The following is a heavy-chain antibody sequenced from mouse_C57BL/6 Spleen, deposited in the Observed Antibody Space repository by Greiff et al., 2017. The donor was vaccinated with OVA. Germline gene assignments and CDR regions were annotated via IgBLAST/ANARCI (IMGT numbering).Heavy chain of an antibody. Sequence: EVQLVESGGGLVKPGGSLKLSCAASGFTFSDYGMHWVRQAPEKGLEWVAYISSGSSTIYYADTVKGRFTISRDNAKNTLFLQMTSLTSEDTAMDYCARGGLRLNAMDYWGQGTSVTVSS. CDR3: ARGGLRLNAMDY. J-gene: IGHJ4*01. D-gene: IGHD2-2*01. CDR1: GFTFSDYG. CDR2: ISSGSSTI. V-gene: IGHV5-17*01.